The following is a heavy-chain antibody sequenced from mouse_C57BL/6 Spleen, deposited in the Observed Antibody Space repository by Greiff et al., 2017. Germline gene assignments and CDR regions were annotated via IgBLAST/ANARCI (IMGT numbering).Heavy chain of an antibody. J-gene: IGHJ4*01. CDR3: ARRYDYVYAMDY. Sequence: VQLQQPGAELVMPGASVKLSCKASGYTFTSYWMHWVKQRPGQGLEWIGEIDPSDSYTNYNQKFKGKSTLTVDKSSSTAYMQLSSLTSEDSAVXYCARRYDYVYAMDYWGQGTSVTVSS. D-gene: IGHD2-4*01. CDR1: GYTFTSYW. CDR2: IDPSDSYT. V-gene: IGHV1-69*01.